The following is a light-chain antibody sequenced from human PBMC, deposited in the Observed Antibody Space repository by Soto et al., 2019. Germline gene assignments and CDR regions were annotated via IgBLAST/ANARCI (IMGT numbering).Light chain of an antibody. CDR3: HQDGSSPRT. Sequence: EIVLTQSPGTLSLSPGERATLSCRASQSVSSSYLAWYQQKPGQAPRLLIYGASSRATGIPDRLSGSGSGTDFALTISSLEPEDFAVYYCHQDGSSPRTFGQGTKVEI. CDR1: QSVSSSY. V-gene: IGKV3-20*01. CDR2: GAS. J-gene: IGKJ1*01.